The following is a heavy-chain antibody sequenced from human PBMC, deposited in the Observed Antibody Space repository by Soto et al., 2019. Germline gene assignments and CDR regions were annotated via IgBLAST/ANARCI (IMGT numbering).Heavy chain of an antibody. J-gene: IGHJ5*02. CDR2: IYYSGST. CDR1: GGSISSSSYY. CDR3: ATQEVGGSYVYTFDP. D-gene: IGHD2-15*01. V-gene: IGHV4-39*02. Sequence: QLQLQESGPGLVKPSETLSLTCTVSGGSISSSSYYWGWIRQPPGKGLEWIGSIYYSGSTYYNPSLTGRVTMSVDTSKDPLSLKLSSVTAADPAVYSCATQEVGGSYVYTFDPWGQGTLGTVSS.